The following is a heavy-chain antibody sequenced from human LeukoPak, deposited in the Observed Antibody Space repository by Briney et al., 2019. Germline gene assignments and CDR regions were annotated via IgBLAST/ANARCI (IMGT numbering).Heavy chain of an antibody. V-gene: IGHV4-34*01. D-gene: IGHD1-26*01. Sequence: SETLSLTCAVYGGSFSGYYWSWIRQPPGKGLEWIGEINHSGSTNYNPSLKSRVTISVGTSKNQFSLKLSSVTAADTAVYYCARGRRGGWDRGSYTNYYFDYWGQGTLVTVSS. CDR1: GGSFSGYY. J-gene: IGHJ4*02. CDR2: INHSGST. CDR3: ARGRRGGWDRGSYTNYYFDY.